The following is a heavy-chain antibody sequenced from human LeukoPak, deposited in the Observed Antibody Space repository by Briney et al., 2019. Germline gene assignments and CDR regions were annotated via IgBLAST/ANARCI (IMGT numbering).Heavy chain of an antibody. CDR3: ARGGIQVSGIDEFDY. D-gene: IGHD6-19*01. CDR2: I. V-gene: IGHV3-13*01. Sequence: GGSLRLSCAASGFTFIDYDMHWVRQVLGKGLEWVSAISVKGRFTISRENAESSLYLQMNSLRAEDTAVYYCARGGIQVSGIDEFDYWGQGTLVTVSS. J-gene: IGHJ4*02. CDR1: GFTFIDYD.